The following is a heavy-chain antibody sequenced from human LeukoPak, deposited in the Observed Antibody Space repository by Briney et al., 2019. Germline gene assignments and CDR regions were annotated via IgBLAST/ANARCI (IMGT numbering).Heavy chain of an antibody. CDR1: GGSISSYY. CDR2: IYYSGST. Sequence: SETLSLTCTVSGGSISSYYRSWIRQPPGKGLEWIGYIYYSGSTNYNPSLKSRVTISVDTSKNQFSLKLSSVTAADTAVYYCARRTAVAGSFDYWGQGTLVTVSS. V-gene: IGHV4-59*01. J-gene: IGHJ4*02. D-gene: IGHD6-19*01. CDR3: ARRTAVAGSFDY.